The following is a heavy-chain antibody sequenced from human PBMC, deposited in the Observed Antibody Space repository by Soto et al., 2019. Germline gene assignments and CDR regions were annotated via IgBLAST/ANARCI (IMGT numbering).Heavy chain of an antibody. D-gene: IGHD3-22*01. CDR3: AIDRGYDSSGYYYYYYGMDV. CDR1: GGSISSYY. Sequence: QVQLQESGPGLVKPSETLSLTCTVSGGSISSYYWSWIRQPPGKGLEWIGYIYYSGSTNYNPSLKSRVTISVDTSKNQFSLKLSSVTAADTAVYYCAIDRGYDSSGYYYYYYGMDVWGQGTTVTVSS. J-gene: IGHJ6*02. CDR2: IYYSGST. V-gene: IGHV4-59*01.